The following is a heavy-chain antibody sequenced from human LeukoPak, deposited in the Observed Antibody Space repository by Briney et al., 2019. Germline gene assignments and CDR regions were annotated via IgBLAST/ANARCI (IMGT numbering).Heavy chain of an antibody. J-gene: IGHJ4*02. D-gene: IGHD6-19*01. Sequence: SETLSLTCTVSGGSISTYYWSWIRQPPGRGLEWIGYIYYSGSTNYNPSLKSRVTISVDTSKNQFSLKLNSVTAADTAVYYCARDRSGYSSGWYHLGYWGQGTLVTVSS. CDR2: IYYSGST. CDR3: ARDRSGYSSGWYHLGY. V-gene: IGHV4-59*01. CDR1: GGSISTYY.